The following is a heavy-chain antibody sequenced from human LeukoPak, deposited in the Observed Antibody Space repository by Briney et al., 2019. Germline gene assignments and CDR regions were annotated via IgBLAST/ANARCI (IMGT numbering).Heavy chain of an antibody. D-gene: IGHD5-12*01. CDR3: AKALGSIVVTASDY. V-gene: IGHV3-23*01. CDR1: GFTVSSNY. CDR2: ISGSGGAT. J-gene: IGHJ4*02. Sequence: GGSLRLSCAASGFTVSSNYMSWVRQAPGKGLEWVSAISGSGGATYFADSVKGRFTISRDNSKNTLYLQMHSLRAEDTAVYYCAKALGSIVVTASDYWGQGTLVTVSS.